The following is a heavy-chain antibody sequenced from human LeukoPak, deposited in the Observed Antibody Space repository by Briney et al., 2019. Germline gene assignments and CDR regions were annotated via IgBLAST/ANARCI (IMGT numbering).Heavy chain of an antibody. Sequence: GRSLRLSCATSGFTFSAYDMNWVRQAPGKGLEWVSHITSSGTTIYYADSVKGRFTISRDNAKNSLYLQMNSLRVEDTAVYYCARKSIVVITPAEYWGQGTLVTVSS. V-gene: IGHV3-48*03. D-gene: IGHD3-22*01. CDR2: ITSSGTTI. CDR3: ARKSIVVITPAEY. J-gene: IGHJ1*01. CDR1: GFTFSAYD.